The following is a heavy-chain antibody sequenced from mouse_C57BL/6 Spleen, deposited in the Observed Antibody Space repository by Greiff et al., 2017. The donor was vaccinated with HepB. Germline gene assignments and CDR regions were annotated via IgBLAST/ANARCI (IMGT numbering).Heavy chain of an antibody. Sequence: QVQLQQPGAELVKPGASVKLSCKASGYTFTSYWMHWVKQRPGQGLEWIGMIHPNSGSTNYNEKFKSKATLTVDKSSSTAYMQLSSLTSEDSAVYYCARNIGYGSYFDYWGQGTTLTVSS. V-gene: IGHV1-64*01. J-gene: IGHJ2*01. D-gene: IGHD1-1*01. CDR3: ARNIGYGSYFDY. CDR2: IHPNSGST. CDR1: GYTFTSYW.